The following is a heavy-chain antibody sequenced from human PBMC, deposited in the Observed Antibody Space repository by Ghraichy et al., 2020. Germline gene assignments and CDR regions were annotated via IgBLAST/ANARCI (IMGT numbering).Heavy chain of an antibody. V-gene: IGHV4-34*01. D-gene: IGHD3-10*01. CDR1: GGSFSGYY. J-gene: IGHJ4*02. Sequence: SETLSLTCAVYGGSFSGYYWSWIRQPPGKGLEWIGEINHSGSTNYNPSLKSRVTISVDTSKNQFSLKLSSVTAADTAVYYCAGEGMVRGVDYWGQGTLVTVSS. CDR3: AGEGMVRGVDY. CDR2: INHSGST.